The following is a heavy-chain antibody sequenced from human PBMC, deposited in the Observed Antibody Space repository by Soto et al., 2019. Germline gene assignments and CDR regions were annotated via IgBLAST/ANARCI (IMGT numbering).Heavy chain of an antibody. CDR1: GGSISSGDYY. D-gene: IGHD2-21*01. J-gene: IGHJ4*02. Sequence: PSETLSLTCTVSGGSISSGDYYWSWIRQPPGKGLEWIGSIYYSGSTYYNPSLKSRVTISVDTSKNQFSLKLNSVTAADTAVYYCASRHRSPYFDYWGQGTLVTVSS. CDR3: ASRHRSPYFDY. V-gene: IGHV4-30-4*01. CDR2: IYYSGST.